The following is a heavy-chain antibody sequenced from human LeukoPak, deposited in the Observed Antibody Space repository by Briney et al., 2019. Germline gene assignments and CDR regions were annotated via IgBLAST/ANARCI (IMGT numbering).Heavy chain of an antibody. Sequence: GGSLRLSCAASGFTFSSYGMHWVRQAPGKGLEWVSVIYSGGSTYYADSVKGRFTTSRDNSKNTLYLQMNSLRAEDTAVYYCVGRRGDYHYWGQGTLVTVSS. CDR2: IYSGGST. J-gene: IGHJ4*02. CDR3: VGRRGDYHY. V-gene: IGHV3-NL1*01. CDR1: GFTFSSYG. D-gene: IGHD4-17*01.